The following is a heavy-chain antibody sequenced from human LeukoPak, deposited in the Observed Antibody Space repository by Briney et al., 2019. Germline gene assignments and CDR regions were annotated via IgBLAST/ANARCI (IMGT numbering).Heavy chain of an antibody. Sequence: PGRSLRLSCAASGFTFSSYSMNWVRQAPGKGLEWVSSISSSSSYIYYADSVKGRFTISRDNAKNSLYLQMNSLRAEDTAVYYCARVPSLLWFGELSCAFDIWGQGTMVTVSS. CDR3: ARVPSLLWFGELSCAFDI. CDR2: ISSSSSYI. J-gene: IGHJ3*02. V-gene: IGHV3-21*01. CDR1: GFTFSSYS. D-gene: IGHD3-10*01.